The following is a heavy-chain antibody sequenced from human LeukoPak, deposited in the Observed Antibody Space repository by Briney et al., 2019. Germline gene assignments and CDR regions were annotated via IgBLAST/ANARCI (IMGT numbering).Heavy chain of an antibody. V-gene: IGHV1-2*04. Sequence: ASVKVSCKASGYTFTGYYMHWVRQAPGQGLEWMGWINPNSGGTNYAQKFQGWVTMTRDTSISTACMELSRLRSDDTAVYYCARSNCSSTSCYALDAFDIWGQGTMVTVSS. D-gene: IGHD2-2*01. CDR3: ARSNCSSTSCYALDAFDI. CDR2: INPNSGGT. CDR1: GYTFTGYY. J-gene: IGHJ3*02.